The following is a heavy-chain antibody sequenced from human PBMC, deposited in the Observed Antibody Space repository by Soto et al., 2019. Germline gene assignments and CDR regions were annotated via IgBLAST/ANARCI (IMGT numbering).Heavy chain of an antibody. CDR3: AKDTSKYSNNWPAYYGLDV. D-gene: IGHD6-13*01. CDR2: ISFDGSNQ. V-gene: IGHV3-30*18. Sequence: QVQLVESGGGVVQPGRSLRLSCAASGFTFSSFGMHWVRQAPGKVLECVAFISFDGSNQYYVDSVRGRFIISRDNYKNTLSLQMNNLKAEDTAVYYCAKDTSKYSNNWPAYYGLDVWGQGTTVTVSS. J-gene: IGHJ6*02. CDR1: GFTFSSFG.